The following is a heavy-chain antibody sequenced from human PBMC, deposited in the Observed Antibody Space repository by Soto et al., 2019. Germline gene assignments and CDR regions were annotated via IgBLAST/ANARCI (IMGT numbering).Heavy chain of an antibody. V-gene: IGHV3-7*03. CDR3: ARDLGYYYYYYMDV. CDR1: GFTFSSYW. J-gene: IGHJ6*03. D-gene: IGHD7-27*01. CDR2: IKQDGSEK. Sequence: GGSLRLSCAASGFTFSSYWMSWVRQAPGKGLEWVANIKQDGSEKYYVDSVKGRFTISRDNAKNSLYLQMNSLRAEDTAVYYCARDLGYYYYYYMDVWGKGTTVTVSS.